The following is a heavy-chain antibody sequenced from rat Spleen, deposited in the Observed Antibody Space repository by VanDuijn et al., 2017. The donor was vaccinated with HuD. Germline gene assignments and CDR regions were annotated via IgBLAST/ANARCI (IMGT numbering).Heavy chain of an antibody. D-gene: IGHD5-1*01. CDR3: TRERNWAFDY. J-gene: IGHJ2*01. V-gene: IGHV5-25*01. CDR2: ITHTGGNT. Sequence: EVQLMESGGGLVQPGRSMKLSCAASGFTFSNYDMAWVRQAPGKGLEWVASITHTGGNTYYPDSVKGRFTISRDNAKSTLYLQLNSLRSEDTATYYCTRERNWAFDYWGQGVMVTVSS. CDR1: GFTFSNYD.